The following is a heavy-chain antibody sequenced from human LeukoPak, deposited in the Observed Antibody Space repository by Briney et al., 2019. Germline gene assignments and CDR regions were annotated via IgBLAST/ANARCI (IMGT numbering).Heavy chain of an antibody. D-gene: IGHD3-10*01. CDR1: GGSLNSSY. CDR2: IYYSGDI. Sequence: SETLSLTCTVSGGSLNSSYWTWVRQPPGQGLEWIGHIYYSGDINYNPSLKSRVTISLDTSQSQFTLKLTSLTAADTAVYYCAKEGYGSGSYGWLNPWGQGTLVTVSS. CDR3: AKEGYGSGSYGWLNP. J-gene: IGHJ5*02. V-gene: IGHV4-59*01.